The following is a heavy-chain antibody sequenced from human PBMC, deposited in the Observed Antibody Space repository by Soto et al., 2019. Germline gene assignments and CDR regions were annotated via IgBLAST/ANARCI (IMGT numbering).Heavy chain of an antibody. CDR3: ARDFAIFGVDVRWNWFDP. V-gene: IGHV3-74*01. CDR2: INSDGSST. CDR1: GFTFSSYW. J-gene: IGHJ5*02. D-gene: IGHD3-3*01. Sequence: EVQLVESGGGLVQPGGSLRLYCAASGFTFSSYWMHWVRQAPGKGLVWVSRINSDGSSTSYADSVKGRFAISRDNAKNTLYLQMNSLRAEDTAVYYCARDFAIFGVDVRWNWFDPWGQGTLVTVSS.